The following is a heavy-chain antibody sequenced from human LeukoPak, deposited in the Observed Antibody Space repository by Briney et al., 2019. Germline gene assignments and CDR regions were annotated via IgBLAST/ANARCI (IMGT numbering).Heavy chain of an antibody. D-gene: IGHD5-12*01. V-gene: IGHV1-69*04. CDR3: ARGKYSGYDS. CDR1: GGTFSSYA. Sequence: SVKVSCKASGGTFSSYAISWVRQAPGQGLEWMGRFIRILGIANYAQKFQGRVTITADKSTSTAYMELSSLRSEDTAVYYCARGKYSGYDSWGQGTLVTVSS. CDR2: FIRILGIA. J-gene: IGHJ4*02.